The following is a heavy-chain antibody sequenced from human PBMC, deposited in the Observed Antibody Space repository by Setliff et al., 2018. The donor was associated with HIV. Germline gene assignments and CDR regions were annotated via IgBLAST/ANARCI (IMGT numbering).Heavy chain of an antibody. CDR2: FDPEDGET. V-gene: IGHV1-69-2*01. CDR1: GYTFSNYL. CDR3: SNGADVGGYSGYDFNY. Sequence: VKVSCKASGYTFSNYLMHWLRQAPRKGLEWMGRFDPEDGETIYAEKLQDRVTISVDRSRNTVYMVLSGLRTEDTAVDFCSNGADVGGYSGYDFNYWGQGTLVTVSS. J-gene: IGHJ4*02. D-gene: IGHD5-12*01.